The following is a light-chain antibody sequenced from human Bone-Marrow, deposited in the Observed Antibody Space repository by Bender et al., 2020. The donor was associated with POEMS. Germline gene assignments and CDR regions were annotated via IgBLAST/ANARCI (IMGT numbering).Light chain of an antibody. V-gene: IGLV2-23*02. CDR1: SNDVGGYNY. CDR3: CSYAGSTTWV. CDR2: EVN. J-gene: IGLJ3*02. Sequence: QSALTQPPSASGSPGQSVTISCTGTSNDVGGYNYVSWYRQHPGQAPKLIIYEVNQRPSGISNRFSGSKSGNTASLTISGLQAEDEADYYCCSYAGSTTWVFGGGTKLTVL.